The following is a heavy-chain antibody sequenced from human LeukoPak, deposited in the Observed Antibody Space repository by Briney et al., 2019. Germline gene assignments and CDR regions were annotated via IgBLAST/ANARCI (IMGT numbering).Heavy chain of an antibody. CDR1: GFTFSDYY. V-gene: IGHV3-11*01. CDR2: ISSSGSTI. D-gene: IGHD3-22*01. CDR3: ARDQDYYDSSGYYTPFFDY. Sequence: GGSLRLSCAASGFTFSDYYMSWIRQAPGKGLEWVSYISSSGSTIYYADSVKGRFTISRDNAKNSLYLQMNSLRAEDAAVYYCARDQDYYDSSGYYTPFFDYWGQGTLVTVSS. J-gene: IGHJ4*02.